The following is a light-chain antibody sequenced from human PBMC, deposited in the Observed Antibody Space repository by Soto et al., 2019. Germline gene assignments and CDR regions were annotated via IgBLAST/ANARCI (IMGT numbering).Light chain of an antibody. V-gene: IGLV1-44*01. CDR3: CSYAGSSTFDV. CDR2: AVR. J-gene: IGLJ1*01. Sequence: QSVLTQPPSASGTPGQRVTISCSGNSLNIGSNGVNWYVQFPGTAPRLLIYAVRKRPAVVPDRFSGSKSGNTASLTISGLQVEDEADYYCCSYAGSSTFDVFGTGTKLTVL. CDR1: SLNIGSNG.